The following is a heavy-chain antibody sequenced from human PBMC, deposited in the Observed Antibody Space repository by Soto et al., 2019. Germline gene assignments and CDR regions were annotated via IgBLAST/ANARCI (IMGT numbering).Heavy chain of an antibody. CDR3: ARRLELPLGASHSYYGMDV. CDR1: GFDFSTYW. Sequence: GGSLRLSCAASGFDFSTYWIHWVRQAPGKGLEWVSRIDDDGSSTRYADSVKGRFTISRDNAKNTVYLEMNSLSDEDTAVYYCARRLELPLGASHSYYGMDVWGQGTTGTV. V-gene: IGHV3-74*01. CDR2: IDDDGSST. J-gene: IGHJ6*02. D-gene: IGHD1-7*01.